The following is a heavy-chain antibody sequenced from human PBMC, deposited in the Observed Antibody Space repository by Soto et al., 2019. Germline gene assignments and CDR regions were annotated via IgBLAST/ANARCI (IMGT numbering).Heavy chain of an antibody. D-gene: IGHD1-1*01. J-gene: IGHJ6*04. Sequence: QVQLVESGGALVKPGGSLRLSCAASGFTFTDYFMSWIRQTPGRGLEWVSYISSSGSAIYYADSVKGRFTISRDNAQNSLYLQLNSLRVEDTAVYYCSRFHSVSTPLDVIYLWGTGTTVTVSS. CDR1: GFTFTDYF. CDR2: ISSSGSAI. CDR3: SRFHSVSTPLDVIYL. V-gene: IGHV3-11*01.